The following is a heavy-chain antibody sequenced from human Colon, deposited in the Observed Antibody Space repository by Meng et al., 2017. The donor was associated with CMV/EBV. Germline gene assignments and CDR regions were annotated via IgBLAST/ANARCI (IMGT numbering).Heavy chain of an antibody. D-gene: IGHD3-22*01. CDR1: GFTFSNAW. J-gene: IGHJ4*02. V-gene: IGHV3-15*01. Sequence: GESLKISCAASGFTFSNAWMSWVRQAPGKGLEWVGRIKSKTDGGTTDYAAPVKGRFTISRDDSKNTLYLQMNSLRVEDTAVYFCAREVWYDSSGSYWEYFDSWGQGTLVTVSS. CDR3: AREVWYDSSGSYWEYFDS. CDR2: IKSKTDGGTT.